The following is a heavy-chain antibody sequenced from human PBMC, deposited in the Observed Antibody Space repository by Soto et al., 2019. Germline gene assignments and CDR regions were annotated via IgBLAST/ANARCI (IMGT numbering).Heavy chain of an antibody. D-gene: IGHD3-22*01. CDR2: ISYDGSNK. CDR1: GFTFSSYG. CDR3: AKEDYYDSSGYQIPYYYYGMDV. J-gene: IGHJ6*02. Sequence: XGSLRLSCTASGFTFSSYGMHWVRQAPGKGLEWVAVISYDGSNKYYADSVKGRFTISRDNSKNTLYLQMNSLRAEDTAVYYCAKEDYYDSSGYQIPYYYYGMDVWRQGNTVTVSS. V-gene: IGHV3-30*18.